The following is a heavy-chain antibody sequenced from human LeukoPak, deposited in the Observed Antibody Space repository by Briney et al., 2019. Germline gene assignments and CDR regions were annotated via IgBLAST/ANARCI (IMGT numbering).Heavy chain of an antibody. V-gene: IGHV4-39*01. CDR2: INIGGNT. CDR1: GGSISSNNYY. CDR3: ARHSVSGWYFDY. J-gene: IGHJ4*02. Sequence: PSETLSLTCTVSGGSISSNNYYCGWIRQPPGKGLEWIGSINIGGNTYYNPSLESRVTIAVDTSKTQFSLKLSSVTAADTSVYYCARHSVSGWYFDYWGQGTLVTVSS. D-gene: IGHD6-19*01.